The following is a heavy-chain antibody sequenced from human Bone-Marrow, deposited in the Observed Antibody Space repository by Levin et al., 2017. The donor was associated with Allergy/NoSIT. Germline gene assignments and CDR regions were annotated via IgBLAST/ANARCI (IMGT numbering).Heavy chain of an antibody. J-gene: IGHJ4*02. V-gene: IGHV3-23*01. CDR1: GLTFSDHA. CDR3: ARYRWMEPGGAREFDY. Sequence: SCAASGLTFSDHAMSWVRQPPGKGLEWVGAISGGGGRTVYADSVRGRFTISRDNSENMLFLQMSSLRGEDTAVYYCARYRWMEPGGAREFDYWGQGTLVTVSS. D-gene: IGHD1-1*01. CDR2: ISGGGGRT.